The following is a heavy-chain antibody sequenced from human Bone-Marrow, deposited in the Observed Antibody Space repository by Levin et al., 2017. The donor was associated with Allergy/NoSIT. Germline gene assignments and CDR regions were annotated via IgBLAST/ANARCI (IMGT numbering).Heavy chain of an antibody. D-gene: IGHD2-15*01. V-gene: IGHV3-21*01. J-gene: IGHJ4*02. CDR3: ARALFDSFPGYYFEY. CDR1: GFTFRSYS. CDR2: IISDDNSV. Sequence: GGSLRLSCAASGFTFRSYSMNWVRQAPGKGPEWVASIISDDNSVHYADSVRGRFTISRDNAKNSLYLQMNSLRADDTAVYYCARALFDSFPGYYFEYWGQGTLVTVSS.